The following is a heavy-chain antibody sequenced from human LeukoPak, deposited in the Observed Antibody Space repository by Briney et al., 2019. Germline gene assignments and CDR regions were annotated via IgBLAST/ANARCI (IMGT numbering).Heavy chain of an antibody. V-gene: IGHV1-2*02. CDR2: INPNSGGT. Sequence: ASVKVSCKASGYTFTGYYMHWVRQAPGQGLEWMGWINPNSGGTNYAQKFQGRVTMTRDTSISTAYMELSRLRSDDTAVYYCARADDSSGYYLTAFDIWGQGTMVTVPS. J-gene: IGHJ3*02. D-gene: IGHD3-22*01. CDR1: GYTFTGYY. CDR3: ARADDSSGYYLTAFDI.